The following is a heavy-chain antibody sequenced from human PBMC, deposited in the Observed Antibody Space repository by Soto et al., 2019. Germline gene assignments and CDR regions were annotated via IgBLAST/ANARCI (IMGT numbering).Heavy chain of an antibody. CDR3: ARGLAVLPVFAFDI. J-gene: IGHJ3*02. CDR1: GISVSTSGVG. D-gene: IGHD6-6*01. V-gene: IGHV2-5*01. Sequence: QITLKGSGPTLVKPTQTLTLTCSLSGISVSTSGVGLGWIRQPPGKALEWLALIYWNDDKHYSPSLKSRLTITKDTSKNQAVLTMTNMDPVDTATYYCARGLAVLPVFAFDIWGQGTMVTVAS. CDR2: IYWNDDK.